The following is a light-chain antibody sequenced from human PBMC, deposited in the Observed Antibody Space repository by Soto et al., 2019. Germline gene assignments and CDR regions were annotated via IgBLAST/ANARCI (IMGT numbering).Light chain of an antibody. Sequence: EIVLTQSPATLSLSPGERATLSCRASQSVSSYLAWYQQKPGQAPRLLIYDASNRATGIPPRFSGSGSGTDFTLTISSLVPEDFAVYYCQQRTNWPLTFGGGTKFEIK. J-gene: IGKJ4*01. CDR2: DAS. V-gene: IGKV3-11*01. CDR3: QQRTNWPLT. CDR1: QSVSSY.